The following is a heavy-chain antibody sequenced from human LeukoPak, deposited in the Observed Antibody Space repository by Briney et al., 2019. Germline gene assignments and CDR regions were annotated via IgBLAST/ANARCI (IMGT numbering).Heavy chain of an antibody. J-gene: IGHJ4*02. CDR2: IYYSGST. CDR1: GGSISSSSYY. CDR3: ARLDYGDYADY. V-gene: IGHV4-39*01. Sequence: SETLSLTCTVSGGSISSSSYYWGWIRQPPGKGLEWIGTIYYSGSTYYNPSLKSRVTISVDTSKNQFSLKLSSVTAADMAVYYCARLDYGDYADYWGQGTLVTVSS. D-gene: IGHD4-17*01.